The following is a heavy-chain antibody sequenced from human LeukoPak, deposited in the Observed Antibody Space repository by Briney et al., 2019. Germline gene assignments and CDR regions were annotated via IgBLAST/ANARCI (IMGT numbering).Heavy chain of an antibody. CDR2: ISAYNGNT. CDR3: ARDPEDSSGWYVGVDY. D-gene: IGHD6-19*01. CDR1: GHTFTSYD. Sequence: ASVKVSCKASGHTFTSYDISWVRQAPGQGLEWMGWISAYNGNTNYAQKLQGRVTMTTDTSTSTTYMELRSLRSDDTAVYYCARDPEDSSGWYVGVDYWGQGTLVTVSS. J-gene: IGHJ4*02. V-gene: IGHV1-18*01.